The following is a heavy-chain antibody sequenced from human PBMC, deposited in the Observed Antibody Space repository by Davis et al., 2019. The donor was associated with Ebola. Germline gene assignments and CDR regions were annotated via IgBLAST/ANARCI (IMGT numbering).Heavy chain of an antibody. J-gene: IGHJ6*02. D-gene: IGHD3-10*01. CDR2: ISAYNGNT. V-gene: IGHV1-18*01. Sequence: ASVKVSCKASGYTFTSYAMHWVRQAPGQGLEWMGWISAYNGNTNYAQKLQGRVTMTTDTSTSTAYMELRSLRSDDTAVYYCARDPRYYYGSGSYSPDYYYYGMDVWGQGTTVTVSS. CDR3: ARDPRYYYGSGSYSPDYYYYGMDV. CDR1: GYTFTSYA.